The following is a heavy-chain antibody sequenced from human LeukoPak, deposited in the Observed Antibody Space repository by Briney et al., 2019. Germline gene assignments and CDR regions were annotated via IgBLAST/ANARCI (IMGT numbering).Heavy chain of an antibody. Sequence: GGSLRLSCAASGFTFSSYWMTWVRQAPGKGLEWVANIKRDGSEKFYVDSVKGRFTISRDNAKNSLYLQMNSLRAEDTAVYYCARVSGYSYGLANWGQGTLVTVSS. CDR2: IKRDGSEK. CDR1: GFTFSSYW. J-gene: IGHJ4*02. V-gene: IGHV3-7*04. D-gene: IGHD5-18*01. CDR3: ARVSGYSYGLAN.